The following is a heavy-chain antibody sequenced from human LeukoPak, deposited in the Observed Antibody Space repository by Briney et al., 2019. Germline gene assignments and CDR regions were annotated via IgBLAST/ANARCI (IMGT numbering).Heavy chain of an antibody. V-gene: IGHV1-69*13. Sequence: SVKVSCKASGGTFSSYAISWVRQAPGHGLEWMGRIIPISGTANYAQKIQGRVTLTSEESTSTAYIELSSLRSEDTAVNYCARTSYYYDSSGYYYWGQGTLVTVST. CDR1: GGTFSSYA. CDR2: IIPISGTA. D-gene: IGHD3-22*01. J-gene: IGHJ4*02. CDR3: ARTSYYYDSSGYYY.